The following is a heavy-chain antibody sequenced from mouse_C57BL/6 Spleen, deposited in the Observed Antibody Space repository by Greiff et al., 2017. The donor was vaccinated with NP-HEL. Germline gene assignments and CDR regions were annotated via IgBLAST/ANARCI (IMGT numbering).Heavy chain of an antibody. CDR2: IYPGDGDT. D-gene: IGHD1-1*01. CDR3: ARGDTVVATDY. CDR1: GYAFSSYW. J-gene: IGHJ2*01. V-gene: IGHV1-80*01. Sequence: QVQLQQSGAELVKPGASVKISCKASGYAFSSYWMNWVKQRPGKGLEWIGQIYPGDGDTNYNGKFKGKATLTADKSSSTAYMQLSSLTSEDSAVYFCARGDTVVATDYWGQGTTLTVSS.